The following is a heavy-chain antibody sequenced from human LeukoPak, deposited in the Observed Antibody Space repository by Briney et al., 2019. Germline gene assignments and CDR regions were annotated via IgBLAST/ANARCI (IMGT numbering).Heavy chain of an antibody. CDR3: VRDRAATQVWVEMDP. J-gene: IGHJ5*02. Sequence: GGSRRLACAASGFLLSDYYMSWVRQAPGNWPECVSLIHDDGRTYYADSVKGSFTISRQDSKKTVYLQMNSLQSEDTAVYYCVRDRAATQVWVEMDPWGRGTVVTVFS. CDR1: GFLLSDYY. CDR2: IHDDGRT. V-gene: IGHV3-66*01. D-gene: IGHD5-24*01.